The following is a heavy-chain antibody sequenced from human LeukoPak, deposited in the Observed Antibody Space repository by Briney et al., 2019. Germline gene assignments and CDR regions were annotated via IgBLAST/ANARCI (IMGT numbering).Heavy chain of an antibody. D-gene: IGHD6-19*01. J-gene: IGHJ4*02. Sequence: KLQGRVTMTTDTSTSTAYMELRSLRSDDTAVYYCARSHAQWLAPFDYWGQGTLVTVSS. V-gene: IGHV1-18*01. CDR3: ARSHAQWLAPFDY.